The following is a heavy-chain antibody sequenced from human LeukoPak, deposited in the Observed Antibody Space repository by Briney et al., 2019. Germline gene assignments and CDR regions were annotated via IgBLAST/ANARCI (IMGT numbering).Heavy chain of an antibody. V-gene: IGHV1-2*02. D-gene: IGHD5-12*01. CDR2: IKPNSGGT. J-gene: IGHJ4*02. CDR1: GYTFTGYY. CDR3: AKDRAVATIGGVDY. Sequence: ASVKVSCKASGYTFTGYYMHWVRQARGQGLEWMGWIKPNSGGTNYAQKFEGRVTMTRDTSISTAYMELRRLRSDDTAVYYCAKDRAVATIGGVDYWGQGTLITVSS.